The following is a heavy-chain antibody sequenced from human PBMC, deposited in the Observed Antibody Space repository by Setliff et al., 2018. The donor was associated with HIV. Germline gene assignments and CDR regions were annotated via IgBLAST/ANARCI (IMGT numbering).Heavy chain of an antibody. J-gene: IGHJ3*01. CDR2: IIPIFNIA. CDR1: GGTFNTYA. Sequence: ASVKVSCKASGGTFNTYAMNWVRQAPGQGLEWMGHIIPIFNIANYAQKFQDRITITADESTSTAYMELSSLRSEDTVVYYCASPHGYCPDGSCSLVGAFDFWGQGTMVTVSS. D-gene: IGHD2-8*01. V-gene: IGHV1-69*13. CDR3: ASPHGYCPDGSCSLVGAFDF.